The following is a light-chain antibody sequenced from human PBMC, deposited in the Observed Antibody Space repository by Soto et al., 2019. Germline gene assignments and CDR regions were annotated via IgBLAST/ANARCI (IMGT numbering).Light chain of an antibody. J-gene: IGLJ1*01. CDR3: HSYGTSASAPYV. CDR2: GNK. Sequence: HSLLTQPPSVSGAPGQRVSFSCTGSNSNIGACFYVHWYQHLPGAAPKLLIYGNKNRPSGVPDRFSGSQSGTSASLAITGLQAEDEADYFCHSYGTSASAPYVLGTGTKVTVL. CDR1: NSNIGACFY. V-gene: IGLV1-40*01.